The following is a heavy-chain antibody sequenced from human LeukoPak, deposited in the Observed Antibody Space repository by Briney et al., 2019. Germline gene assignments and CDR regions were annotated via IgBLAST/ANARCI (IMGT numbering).Heavy chain of an antibody. D-gene: IGHD3-16*01. CDR3: ARHFEGVPGGF. J-gene: IGHJ4*02. V-gene: IGHV5-51*01. CDR2: IHPIDSDT. CDR1: GYTFTSWW. Sequence: GESLKISCKASGYTFTSWWIGWVRQMPGKGLEWLGIIHPIDSDTKYSPSFEGQATISVDRSSNTAFLQLTSLKASDTAMYYCARHFEGVPGGFWGQGTLVTVSS.